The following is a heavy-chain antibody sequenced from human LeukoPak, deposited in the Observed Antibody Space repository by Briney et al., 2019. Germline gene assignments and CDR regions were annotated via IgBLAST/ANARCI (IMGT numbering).Heavy chain of an antibody. CDR3: AKDGAHSSGWYYFDY. J-gene: IGHJ4*02. Sequence: GRSLRLSCVASGFTFDDYAMHWVRQAPGKGLEWVSGISWNSGSIGYADSVKGRFTISRDNAKNSLYLQMNSLRAEDTALYYCAKDGAHSSGWYYFDYWGQGTLVTVSS. CDR2: ISWNSGSI. V-gene: IGHV3-9*01. CDR1: GFTFDDYA. D-gene: IGHD6-19*01.